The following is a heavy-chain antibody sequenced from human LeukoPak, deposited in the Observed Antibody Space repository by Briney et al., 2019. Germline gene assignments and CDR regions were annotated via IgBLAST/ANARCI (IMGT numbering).Heavy chain of an antibody. D-gene: IGHD1-1*01. Sequence: ASVKVSCKASGYTFTGYYMHWLRQAPGQGLEWMGWINPNSGDTKYAHNFQGRVTMTRDTSISTAYMELSRLISDDTAVYYCARDMGTGRAFDIWGQGTMVTVSS. V-gene: IGHV1-2*07. J-gene: IGHJ3*02. CDR1: GYTFTGYY. CDR3: ARDMGTGRAFDI. CDR2: INPNSGDT.